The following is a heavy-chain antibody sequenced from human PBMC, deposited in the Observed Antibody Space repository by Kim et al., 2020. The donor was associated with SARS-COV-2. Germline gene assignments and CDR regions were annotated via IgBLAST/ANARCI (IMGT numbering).Heavy chain of an antibody. CDR2: ILDDGNNE. J-gene: IGHJ6*01. V-gene: IGHV3-33*01. D-gene: IGHD6-19*01. Sequence: GGSLRLSCAASGFTLSSYGMHWVRQAPGKGLEWVAVILDDGNNEYYADSVKGRFTISRDNSKNTLYLQMNSLRAEDTAVYYCARSGEDSSGQDYGMDVWG. CDR3: ARSGEDSSGQDYGMDV. CDR1: GFTLSSYG.